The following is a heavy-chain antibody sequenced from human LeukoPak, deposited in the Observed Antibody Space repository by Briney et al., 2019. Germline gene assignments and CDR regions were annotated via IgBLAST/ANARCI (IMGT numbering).Heavy chain of an antibody. D-gene: IGHD6-19*01. CDR1: GFTFSSYS. J-gene: IGHJ4*02. CDR3: ARDDPVAGMGYDY. Sequence: GGSLRLSCAASGFTFSSYSMNWVRQAPGKGLEWVSYISSSSSTIYYADSVKGRFTISRDNAKNSLYLQMNGLRAEDTAVYYCARDDPVAGMGYDYWGQGTLVTVSS. CDR2: ISSSSSTI. V-gene: IGHV3-48*04.